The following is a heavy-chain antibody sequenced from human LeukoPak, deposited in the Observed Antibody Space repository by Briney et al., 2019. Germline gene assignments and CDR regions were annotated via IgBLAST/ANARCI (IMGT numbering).Heavy chain of an antibody. CDR3: TRESQTYGAPDY. D-gene: IGHD4-17*01. V-gene: IGHV3-33*05. Sequence: PGGSLRLSCAASGFTFNTYAMHWVRQVPGKGLEWVALISFDGKNKYYVDSVKGRFTISRDSSKNTLYLQMSSLRADDTAVYYCTRESQTYGAPDYWGQGTLVTVSS. CDR1: GFTFNTYA. CDR2: ISFDGKNK. J-gene: IGHJ4*02.